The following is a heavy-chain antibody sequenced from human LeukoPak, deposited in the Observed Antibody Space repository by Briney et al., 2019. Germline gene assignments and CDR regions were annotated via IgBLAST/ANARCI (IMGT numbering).Heavy chain of an antibody. Sequence: SSETLSHTCTVSGGSISSYYWSWIRQPPGKGLEWIGYIYYSGSTNYNPSLKSRVTISVDTSKNQFSLKLSSVTAADTAVYYCASSGYYDSSGMNDAFDIWGQGTMVTVSS. D-gene: IGHD3-22*01. V-gene: IGHV4-59*01. CDR2: IYYSGST. J-gene: IGHJ3*02. CDR3: ASSGYYDSSGMNDAFDI. CDR1: GGSISSYY.